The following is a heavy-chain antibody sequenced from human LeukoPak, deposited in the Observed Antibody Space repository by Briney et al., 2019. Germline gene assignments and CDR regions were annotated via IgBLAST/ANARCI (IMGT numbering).Heavy chain of an antibody. CDR1: GGSFSGYY. V-gene: IGHV4-39*02. J-gene: IGHJ4*02. D-gene: IGHD6-25*01. CDR3: ARSSGTGTFSY. Sequence: SETLSLTCAVYGGSFSGYYWAWIRQPPGKGLEWIGSVYYGRSPYFNPSLESRATISVDTSKNHFSLKMSSVTAADTAVYYCARSSGTGTFSYWGQGTLVTVSS. CDR2: VYYGRSP.